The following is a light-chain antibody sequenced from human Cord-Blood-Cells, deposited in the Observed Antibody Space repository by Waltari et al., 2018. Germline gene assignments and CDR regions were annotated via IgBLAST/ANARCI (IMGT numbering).Light chain of an antibody. V-gene: IGLV1-40*01. CDR1: SSNIGAGYD. Sequence: QSVLTQPPSVSGAPGQRVTISCTGSSSNIGAGYDLPRYQQLPGTAPKLLIYGNSNRPSGVPDRFSGSKSGTSASLAITGLQAEDEADYYCQSYDSSLSGWVFGGGTKLTVL. CDR2: GNS. CDR3: QSYDSSLSGWV. J-gene: IGLJ3*02.